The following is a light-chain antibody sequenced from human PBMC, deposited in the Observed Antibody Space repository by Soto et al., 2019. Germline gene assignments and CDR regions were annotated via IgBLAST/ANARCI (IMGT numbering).Light chain of an antibody. Sequence: IGLTQSPGTLSLSPGERATLACRASQRLSDMYLAWYQQKPGQAPRLLIYASNRATGIPDRFSGSGSGTDFTLTISRLEPEDFEVYYCQHDGTSALFGPGTKVEIK. V-gene: IGKV3-20*01. CDR1: QRLSDMY. CDR3: QHDGTSAL. J-gene: IGKJ3*01. CDR2: AS.